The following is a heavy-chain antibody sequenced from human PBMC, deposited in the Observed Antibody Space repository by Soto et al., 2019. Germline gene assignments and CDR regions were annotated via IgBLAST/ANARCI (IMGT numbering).Heavy chain of an antibody. J-gene: IGHJ1*01. CDR3: ARVYCSGGSCRNRYFQH. CDR2: ISAYNGNT. CDR1: GGTFSSYA. V-gene: IGHV1-18*01. Sequence: ASVKVSCKASGGTFSSYAISWVRQAPGQGLEWMGWISAYNGNTNYAQKLQGRVTMTTDTSTSTAYMELRSLRSDDTAVYYCARVYCSGGSCRNRYFQHWGQGTLVTVSS. D-gene: IGHD2-15*01.